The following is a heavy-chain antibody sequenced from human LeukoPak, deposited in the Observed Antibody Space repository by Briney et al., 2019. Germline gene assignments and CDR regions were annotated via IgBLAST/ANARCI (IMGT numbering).Heavy chain of an antibody. D-gene: IGHD3-9*01. CDR3: AAPSDSYDILTGYYS. Sequence: SETLSLTCTVSGGSISSSSYYWGWIRQPPGKGLEWIGSIYYSGSTYYNPSLKSRVTISVDTSKNQFSLKLSSVTAADTAVYYCAAPSDSYDILTGYYSWGQGTLVTVSS. CDR2: IYYSGST. CDR1: GGSISSSSYY. J-gene: IGHJ5*02. V-gene: IGHV4-39*01.